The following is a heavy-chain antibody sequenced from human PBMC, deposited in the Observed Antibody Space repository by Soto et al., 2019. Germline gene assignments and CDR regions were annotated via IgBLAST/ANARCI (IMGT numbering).Heavy chain of an antibody. Sequence: QGQLVQSGAEVKKPGASVKVSCKASGYTFTTYYIHWMRQAPGQGLEWMGMFNPYTGGTRYAHKFQGRVTMTGDTSTSAGYMERSRLRSDDTDVYYWAGLWCEIGTEFEPWGQGTLVTVSS. CDR3: AGLWCEIGTEFEP. CDR1: GYTFTTYY. D-gene: IGHD2-21*01. CDR2: FNPYTGGT. J-gene: IGHJ5*02. V-gene: IGHV1-46*01.